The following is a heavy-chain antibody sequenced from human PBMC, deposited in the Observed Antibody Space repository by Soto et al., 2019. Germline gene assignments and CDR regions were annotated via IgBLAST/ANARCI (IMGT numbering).Heavy chain of an antibody. V-gene: IGHV1-18*01. J-gene: IGHJ6*02. Sequence: GASVKVSCKASGCTLTTYGLSWVRQAPGQGLEWMGRINNVNTNYPQKFQGRVTMTTDTSTSTTFMELRSLTSDDTAVYYCARDHSRSYYYGMDVWGQGTTVTVSS. D-gene: IGHD4-4*01. CDR2: INNVNT. CDR1: GCTLTTYG. CDR3: ARDHSRSYYYGMDV.